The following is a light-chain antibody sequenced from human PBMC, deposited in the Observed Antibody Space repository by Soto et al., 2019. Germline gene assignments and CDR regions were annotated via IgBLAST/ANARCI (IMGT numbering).Light chain of an antibody. CDR2: GAS. CDR1: QSVSSNY. Sequence: DSVLTQSPGTLSLSPGERATLSCRASQSVSSNYLAWYQQKPGQAPRLLIYGASTRATGIPDRFSGSGSGTDFTLTISRLEPEDSAVYYCQQYGSSPTWTFGQGTRLEIK. CDR3: QQYGSSPTWT. J-gene: IGKJ5*01. V-gene: IGKV3-20*01.